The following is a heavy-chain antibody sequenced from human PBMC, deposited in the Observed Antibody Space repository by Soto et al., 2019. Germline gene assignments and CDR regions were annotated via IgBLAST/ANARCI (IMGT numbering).Heavy chain of an antibody. CDR1: GFTFSSYA. D-gene: IGHD3-3*01. J-gene: IGHJ6*02. Sequence: GESLKISCAASGFTFSSYAMSWVRQAPGEGLEWVTAINGGSTTYYADSVKGRFTISRDNSKNTLYLQMNSLRAEDTAVYYCAKDKDWSGVYGMDVWGQGTTVTVSS. V-gene: IGHV3-23*01. CDR2: INGGSTT. CDR3: AKDKDWSGVYGMDV.